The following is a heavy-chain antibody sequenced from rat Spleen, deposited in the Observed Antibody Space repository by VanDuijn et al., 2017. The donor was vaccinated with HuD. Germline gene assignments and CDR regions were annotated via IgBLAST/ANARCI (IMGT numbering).Heavy chain of an antibody. D-gene: IGHD1-11*01. CDR3: ARHSNYGYYFDY. V-gene: IGHV5-29*01. J-gene: IGHJ2*01. Sequence: EVQLVESDGGLVQPGRSLKLSCAASGFTFSDYYMAWVRQAPTKGLEWVATISYDGSSTYYRDSVKGRFTISRDNAKSTLYLQMDSLRSEDTATYYCARHSNYGYYFDYWGQGVMVTVSS. CDR2: ISYDGSST. CDR1: GFTFSDYY.